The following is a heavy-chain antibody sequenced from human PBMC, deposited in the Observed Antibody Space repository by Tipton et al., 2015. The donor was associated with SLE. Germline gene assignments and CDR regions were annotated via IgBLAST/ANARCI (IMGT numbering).Heavy chain of an antibody. V-gene: IGHV4-4*07. CDR3: ATYWGYRFGH. CDR2: IYTGGNT. J-gene: IGHJ4*02. CDR1: GGSISSYY. D-gene: IGHD3-16*01. Sequence: LRLSCTVSGGSISSYYWSWIRQTAGKGLEWIGRIYTGGNTKYNPSLESRVSLSVDTSRGQFFLEVRSVTAADTAVYYCATYWGYRFGHWGQGALVTVSS.